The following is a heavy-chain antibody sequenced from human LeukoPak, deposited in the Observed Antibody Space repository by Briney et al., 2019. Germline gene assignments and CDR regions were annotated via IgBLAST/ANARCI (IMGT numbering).Heavy chain of an antibody. Sequence: ASVKVSCKASGYTFTGYYMHWVRQAPGQGLEWMGWINPNSGGTNYAQKFQGRVTMTRDTSISTAYMELSRLRSDDTAVYYCARVGSTVVTPRHDAFDIWGQGTMVTVSS. CDR2: INPNSGGT. D-gene: IGHD4-23*01. CDR1: GYTFTGYY. CDR3: ARVGSTVVTPRHDAFDI. J-gene: IGHJ3*02. V-gene: IGHV1-2*02.